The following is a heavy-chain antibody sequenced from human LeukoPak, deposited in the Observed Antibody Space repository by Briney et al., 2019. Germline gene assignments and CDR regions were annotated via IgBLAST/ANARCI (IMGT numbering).Heavy chain of an antibody. CDR1: GYTFTSYA. V-gene: IGHV7-4-1*02. D-gene: IGHD3-22*01. CDR2: INTNTGNP. Sequence: ASVKVSCKASGYTFTSYAMNWVRQAPGQGLEWMGWINTNTGNPTYAQGFTGRFVFSLDTSVSTAYLQISSLKAEDTAVYYCARDRQGYYDSSGYYPGRHYYYYYMDVWGKGTTVTVSS. CDR3: ARDRQGYYDSSGYYPGRHYYYYYMDV. J-gene: IGHJ6*03.